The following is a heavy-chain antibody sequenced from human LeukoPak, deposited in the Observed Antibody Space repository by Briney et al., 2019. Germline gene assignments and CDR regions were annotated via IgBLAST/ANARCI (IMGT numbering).Heavy chain of an antibody. D-gene: IGHD6-6*01. CDR2: ISAFNGNT. CDR1: GYTFTSYG. V-gene: IGHV1-18*01. CDR3: ARVLDVRYYYYYYMDV. J-gene: IGHJ6*03. Sequence: GASVKVSCKASGYTFTSYGISWVRQAPRQGLEWMGWISAFNGNTNYAQKLQGRVTMTTDTSTSTAYMELRSLRSDDTAVYYCARVLDVRYYYYYYMDVWGKGTTVTVSS.